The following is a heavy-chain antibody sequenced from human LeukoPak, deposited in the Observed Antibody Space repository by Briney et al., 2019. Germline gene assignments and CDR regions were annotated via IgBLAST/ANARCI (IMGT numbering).Heavy chain of an antibody. CDR1: GGSFSGYY. Sequence: SETLSLTSAVYGGSFSGYYWSWIRQPPGKGLEWIGEINHSGSTNYNPSLKSRVTISVDTSKNQFSLKLSSVTAADTAVYYCAYTYSSRRLERGQGTLVTVSS. J-gene: IGHJ4*02. V-gene: IGHV4-34*01. CDR2: INHSGST. D-gene: IGHD6-19*01. CDR3: AYTYSSRRLE.